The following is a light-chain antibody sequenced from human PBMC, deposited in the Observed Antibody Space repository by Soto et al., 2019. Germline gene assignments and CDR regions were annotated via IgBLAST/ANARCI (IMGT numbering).Light chain of an antibody. CDR2: DVS. CDR1: SRDVGGYNY. CDR3: SSYTTSSTLV. J-gene: IGLJ1*01. Sequence: QSALTQPASVSGSPGQSITISCTGTSRDVGGYNYVSWYQQHPGKAPKLMIYDVSNRPSGVSNRFSGSKSGNTASLTISGLQAEDEADYYCSSYTTSSTLVFGIGTKVTVL. V-gene: IGLV2-14*01.